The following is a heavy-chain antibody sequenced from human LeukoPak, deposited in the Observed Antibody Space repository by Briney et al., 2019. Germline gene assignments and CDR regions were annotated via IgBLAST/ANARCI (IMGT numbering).Heavy chain of an antibody. D-gene: IGHD3-10*02. Sequence: GGSLRLSCAASRFTFSSYSMNWVRQAPGMGLEWVSSISSSGSYIYYADSVKGRFTISRDNAKNSLYLQMNSLRAEDTAVYYCAELGITMIGGVWGKGTTVTISS. CDR2: ISSSGSYI. CDR3: AELGITMIGGV. CDR1: RFTFSSYS. J-gene: IGHJ6*04. V-gene: IGHV3-21*01.